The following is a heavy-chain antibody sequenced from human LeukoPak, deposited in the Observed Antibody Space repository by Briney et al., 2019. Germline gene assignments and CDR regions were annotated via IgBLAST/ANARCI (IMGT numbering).Heavy chain of an antibody. CDR1: GFTFSSYS. D-gene: IGHD3-22*01. V-gene: IGHV3-21*01. CDR3: ADLHDSSGYHTRGY. CDR2: ISSSDYI. Sequence: PGGSLRLSCAASGFTFSSYSMNWVRQAPGKGLEWVSSISSSDYIYYADSVKGRFTISRDNARNSLYLQMNSLRAEDTAVYYCADLHDSSGYHTRGYWGQGTLVTVSS. J-gene: IGHJ4*02.